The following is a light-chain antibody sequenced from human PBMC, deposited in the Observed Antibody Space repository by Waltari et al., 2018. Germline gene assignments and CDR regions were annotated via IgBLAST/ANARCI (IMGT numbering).Light chain of an antibody. V-gene: IGLV2-14*01. CDR3: SSYTSSSTLVV. Sequence: QSALTQPASVSGSPGQSITISCTGTSSDVGGYNYVSWYQQHPGKAPKLTIYDVSNRPSVVSNRVSGSKSGNTASLTISGLQAEDEADYYCSSYTSSSTLVVFGGGTKLTVL. CDR1: SSDVGGYNY. CDR2: DVS. J-gene: IGLJ2*01.